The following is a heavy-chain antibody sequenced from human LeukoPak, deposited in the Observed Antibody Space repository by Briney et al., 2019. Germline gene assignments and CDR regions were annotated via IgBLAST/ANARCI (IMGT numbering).Heavy chain of an antibody. V-gene: IGHV4-38-2*02. CDR1: GYSISRAYF. D-gene: IGHD1-1*01. Sequence: PSETLSLTCTVSGYSISRAYFWGWIRQPPGKGLEWIGSIYHSGSTNYNPSLKSRVTISVDTPKNQFSLRLSSVAAADTAVYYCAKVTTGGSYYMDVWGKGTTVTVSS. J-gene: IGHJ6*03. CDR3: AKVTTGGSYYMDV. CDR2: IYHSGST.